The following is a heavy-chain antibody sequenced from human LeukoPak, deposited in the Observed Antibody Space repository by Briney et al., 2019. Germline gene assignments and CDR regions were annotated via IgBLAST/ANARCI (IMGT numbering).Heavy chain of an antibody. CDR3: ARDKAPCSSTTCPSYGFDY. J-gene: IGHJ4*02. D-gene: IGHD2-2*01. CDR2: ISDSGST. Sequence: SETLSLTCTVSGGSISSHYWSWIRQPPGKGLEWVGYISDSGSTTYNPSLKSRVTISVDTSKNQFSLKLSSVTAADTAVYYCARDKAPCSSTTCPSYGFDYWGQGALVTVSS. V-gene: IGHV4-59*11. CDR1: GGSISSHY.